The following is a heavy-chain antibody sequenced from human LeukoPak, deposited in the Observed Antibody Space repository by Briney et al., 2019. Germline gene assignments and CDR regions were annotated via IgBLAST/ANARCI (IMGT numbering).Heavy chain of an antibody. V-gene: IGHV4-39*01. Sequence: SETLSLTCAVSGGSISSSYWWSWVRQPPGKGLEWIGSIYYTGSTYYNPSFKSRITISVDTSKNQFSLKVISVTAADTAVYYCARFLAGTRHFHFYYYMDVWGKGTTVTISS. CDR3: ARFLAGTRHFHFYYYMDV. J-gene: IGHJ6*03. D-gene: IGHD3-9*01. CDR1: GGSISSSYW. CDR2: IYYTGST.